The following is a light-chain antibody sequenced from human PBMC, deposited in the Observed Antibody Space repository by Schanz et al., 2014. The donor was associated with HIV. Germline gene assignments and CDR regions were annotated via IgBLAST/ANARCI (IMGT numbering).Light chain of an antibody. V-gene: IGLV1-44*01. CDR3: SSYAGSNNLI. J-gene: IGLJ2*01. Sequence: QSVLTQPPSVSGTPGQRVTISCSGSDSNIGNNAAFWYQQFPGTAPKLLIYSNSRRPSGVPARFSGSKSGTSASLAISGLQSEDEGDYYCSSYAGSNNLIFGGGTKLTVL. CDR2: SNS. CDR1: DSNIGNNA.